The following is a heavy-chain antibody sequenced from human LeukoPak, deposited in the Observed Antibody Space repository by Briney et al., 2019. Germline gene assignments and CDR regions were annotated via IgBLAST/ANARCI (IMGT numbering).Heavy chain of an antibody. J-gene: IGHJ4*02. CDR2: IIPIFGTA. CDR1: GGTFSSYA. V-gene: IGHV1-69*05. D-gene: IGHD3-22*01. Sequence: ASVKVSCKASGGTFSSYAISWVRQAPGQGLEWMGRIIPIFGTANYAQKFQGRVTITTDESTSTAYMELDSLRSENWAVYYCASAPTYYYDGSGYGYFDYWGQGTLVTVSS. CDR3: ASAPTYYYDGSGYGYFDY.